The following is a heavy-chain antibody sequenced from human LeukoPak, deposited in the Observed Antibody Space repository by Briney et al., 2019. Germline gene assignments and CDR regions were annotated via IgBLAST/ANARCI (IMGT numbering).Heavy chain of an antibody. CDR1: GFTFSSYA. V-gene: IGHV3-23*01. D-gene: IGHD1-26*01. CDR2: ISASGGST. J-gene: IGHJ6*03. CDR3: AKSGSYYPSYYYMDV. Sequence: PGGSLRLSCAASGFTFSSYAMSWVRQAPGKGLEWVSAISASGGSTYYADSVKGRFTISRDNSKNTLYVQMNSLRAEDTAVYYCAKSGSYYPSYYYMDVWGKGTTVTVSS.